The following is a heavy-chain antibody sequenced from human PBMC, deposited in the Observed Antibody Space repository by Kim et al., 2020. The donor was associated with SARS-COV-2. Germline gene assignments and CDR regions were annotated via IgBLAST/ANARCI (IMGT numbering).Heavy chain of an antibody. V-gene: IGHV3-23*01. D-gene: IGHD3-10*01. J-gene: IGHJ4*02. CDR3: ARGRYGSGSYFNVGDY. Sequence: DAVKGRFTISRDNSQNTLLLQMTSLRAEDTAIYYCARGRYGSGSYFNVGDYWGPGTLVTVSS.